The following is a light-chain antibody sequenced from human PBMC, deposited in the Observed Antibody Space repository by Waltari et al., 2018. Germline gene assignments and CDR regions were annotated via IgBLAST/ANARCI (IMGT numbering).Light chain of an antibody. CDR2: GAS. CDR3: HQYGSSWRT. V-gene: IGKV3-20*01. Sequence: NVLTQSPGTLSLSPVEGATLSCRASQRISDNSLAWFQQKPGQAPRLLIYGASSRATGVPDRFSGSGSGTDFTLTISRLEPEDFVVYYCHQYGSSWRTFGGGTKVEIK. J-gene: IGKJ4*01. CDR1: QRISDNS.